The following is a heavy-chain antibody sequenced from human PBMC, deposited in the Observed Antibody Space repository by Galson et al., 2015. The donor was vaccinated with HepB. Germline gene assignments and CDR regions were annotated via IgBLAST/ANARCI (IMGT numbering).Heavy chain of an antibody. V-gene: IGHV1-24*01. Sequence: SVKVSCKVSGYTLTELSMHWVRQAPGKGLEWMGGFDPEDGETIYAQKFQGRVTMTEDTSTDTAYMELSSLRSEDTAVYYCATDPLPQTTVTTDYWGQGTLVTVSS. CDR2: FDPEDGET. J-gene: IGHJ4*02. CDR3: ATDPLPQTTVTTDY. D-gene: IGHD4-17*01. CDR1: GYTLTELS.